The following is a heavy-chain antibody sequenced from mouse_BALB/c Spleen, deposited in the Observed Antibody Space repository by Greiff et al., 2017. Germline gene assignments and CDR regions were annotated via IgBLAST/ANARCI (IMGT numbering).Heavy chain of an antibody. CDR2: INPSTGYT. CDR3: ALFITTVVATGDY. CDR1: GYTFTSYW. Sequence: QVQLQQSGAELAKPGASVKMSCKASGYTFTSYWMHWVKQRPGQGLEWIGYINPSTGYTEYNQKFKDKATLTADKSSSTAYMQLSSLTSEDSAVYYCALFITTVVATGDYWGQGTTLTVSS. J-gene: IGHJ2*01. V-gene: IGHV1-7*01. D-gene: IGHD1-1*01.